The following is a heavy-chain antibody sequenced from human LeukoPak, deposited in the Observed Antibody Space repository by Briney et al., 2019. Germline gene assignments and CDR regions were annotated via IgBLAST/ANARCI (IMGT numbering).Heavy chain of an antibody. J-gene: IGHJ4*02. V-gene: IGHV3-23*01. D-gene: IGHD2-15*01. CDR1: GFIFSNYA. CDR3: AKSRSGGGICYNY. CDR2: ISGSDDST. Sequence: GRSLRLSCAASGFIFSNYAMSWVRQPPGEGLEWVSTISGSDDSTYYADSVRGRFTISRDNSKNTLYLQMNSLRAEDTAVYYCAKSRSGGGICYNYWGQGTLVTVSS.